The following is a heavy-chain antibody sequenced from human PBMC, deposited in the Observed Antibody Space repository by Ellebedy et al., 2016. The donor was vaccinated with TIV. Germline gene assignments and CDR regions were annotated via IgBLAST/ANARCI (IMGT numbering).Heavy chain of an antibody. CDR3: ARARDFAPY. J-gene: IGHJ4*02. V-gene: IGHV3-7*03. CDR1: GFTFSNYW. Sequence: GESLKISCAASGFTFSNYWMTWVRQAPGKGLEWVANTKEDGSEKNYVASVKGRFTISRDKAKNSLYLQMNSLRVEDTAVYYCARARDFAPYWGQGTLVTVSS. CDR2: TKEDGSEK. D-gene: IGHD3/OR15-3a*01.